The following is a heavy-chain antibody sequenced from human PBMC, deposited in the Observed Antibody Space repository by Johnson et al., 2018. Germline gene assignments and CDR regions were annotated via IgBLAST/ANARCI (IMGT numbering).Heavy chain of an antibody. D-gene: IGHD3-22*01. CDR3: ARGLLTGALGAFDI. CDR1: GFTFSSYW. J-gene: IGHJ3*02. Sequence: VQLVQSGGGLVQPGGSRRLSCAASGFTFSSYWMSWVRQAPGKGLEWVANIKQDGSERNYVYSVKGRFPISRDNAKNSLYLQMNSLRAEATAVCYCARGLLTGALGAFDIWGQGTMVTVSS. CDR2: IKQDGSER. V-gene: IGHV3-7*01.